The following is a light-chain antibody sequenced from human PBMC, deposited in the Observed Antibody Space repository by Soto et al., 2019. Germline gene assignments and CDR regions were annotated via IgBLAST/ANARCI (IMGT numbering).Light chain of an antibody. J-gene: IGKJ3*01. Sequence: IGMTQSPLSLPVTPGEPASTSCRSSQSLLHSNGYTYLDWYLQKPGQSPQLLIYSGSNRASGVPDRFSGSGSGTDFTLKISRVEAEDVGVYYCMQALQTPFTFGPGTKVDIK. CDR1: QSLLHSNGYTY. V-gene: IGKV2-28*01. CDR3: MQALQTPFT. CDR2: SGS.